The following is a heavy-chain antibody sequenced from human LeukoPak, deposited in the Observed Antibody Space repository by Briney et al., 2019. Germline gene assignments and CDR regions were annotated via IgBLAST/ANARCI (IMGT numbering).Heavy chain of an antibody. CDR2: ISAYNGNT. CDR3: AREGYCNSTSCDKPFDY. V-gene: IGHV1-18*01. Sequence: ASVKVSCKASGYTFTSYGITWVRQAPGQGLEWMGWISAYNGNTNYAQKLQGRVTMTTDTSTSTAYMELRSLRSDDTALYYCAREGYCNSTSCDKPFDYWGQGTLVTVSS. CDR1: GYTFTSYG. D-gene: IGHD2-2*01. J-gene: IGHJ4*02.